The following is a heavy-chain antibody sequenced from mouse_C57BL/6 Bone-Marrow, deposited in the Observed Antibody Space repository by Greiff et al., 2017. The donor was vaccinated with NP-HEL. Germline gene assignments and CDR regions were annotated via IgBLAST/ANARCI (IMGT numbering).Heavy chain of an antibody. CDR2: IYPGDGDT. D-gene: IGHD1-1*01. CDR3: ARCYYGSSYVYFDV. V-gene: IGHV1-82*01. J-gene: IGHJ1*03. CDR1: GYAFSSSW. Sequence: QVQLQQSGPELVKPGASVKISCKASGYAFSSSWMSWVKQRPGKGLEWIGRIYPGDGDTNYNGKFKGKATLTADKSSSTAYMQLSSLTSEDSAVYFCARCYYGSSYVYFDVWGTGTTVTVSS.